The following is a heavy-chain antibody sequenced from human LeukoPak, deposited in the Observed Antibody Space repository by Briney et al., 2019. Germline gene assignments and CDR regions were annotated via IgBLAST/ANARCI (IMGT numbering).Heavy chain of an antibody. V-gene: IGHV3-21*01. D-gene: IGHD4-17*01. Sequence: GGSLRLSCAASGFTFSSYAMSWVRQAPGKGLEWVSSISSSSSYIYYADSVKGRFTISRDNAKNSLYLQMNSLRAEDTAVYYCARDQPTVTTFDAFDIWGQGTMVTVSS. CDR3: ARDQPTVTTFDAFDI. CDR1: GFTFSSYA. CDR2: ISSSSSYI. J-gene: IGHJ3*02.